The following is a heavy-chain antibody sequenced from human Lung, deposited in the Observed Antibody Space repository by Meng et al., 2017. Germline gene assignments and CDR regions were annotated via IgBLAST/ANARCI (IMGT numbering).Heavy chain of an antibody. CDR2: INHSGST. CDR1: GASFSDYY. J-gene: IGHJ4*02. Sequence: GQLHQWGAGLLKPSETLSLTCGVSGASFSDYYWSWIRQPPGKGLEWIGEINHSGSTNYNPSLESRATISVDTSQNNLSLKLSSVTAADSAVYYCARGPTTMAHDFDYWGQGTLVTVSS. V-gene: IGHV4-34*01. CDR3: ARGPTTMAHDFDY. D-gene: IGHD4-11*01.